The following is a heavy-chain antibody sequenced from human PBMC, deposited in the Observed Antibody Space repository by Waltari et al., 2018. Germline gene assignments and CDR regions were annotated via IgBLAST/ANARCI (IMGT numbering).Heavy chain of an antibody. CDR2: FYGGGSS. CDR3: ALSSGVVKGYLDY. Sequence: EVQLVESGGGLIQPGMSLRLSCAASGFNISNNYISWVRQAPGKGLEWVSVFYGGGSSYHADSVKGRFTVSRDASKNTVYLQMNSLTAEDTAVYYCALSSGVVKGYLDYWGQGTLVTVSS. CDR1: GFNISNNY. V-gene: IGHV3-53*02. J-gene: IGHJ4*02. D-gene: IGHD3-3*01.